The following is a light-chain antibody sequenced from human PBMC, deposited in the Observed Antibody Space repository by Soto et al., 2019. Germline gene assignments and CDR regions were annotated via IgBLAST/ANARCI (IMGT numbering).Light chain of an antibody. V-gene: IGKV1-9*01. CDR1: QDISSY. J-gene: IGKJ1*01. CDR3: QQLNSYPRT. Sequence: DIQLTQSPSFLSTSVGDRVTITCRASQDISSYFAWYQQKPGKAPKLLIYAASTLQSGVPSRFSGSGSGTEFTLTISSLQPEDFATYYCQQLNSYPRTFGQGTKVEIK. CDR2: AAS.